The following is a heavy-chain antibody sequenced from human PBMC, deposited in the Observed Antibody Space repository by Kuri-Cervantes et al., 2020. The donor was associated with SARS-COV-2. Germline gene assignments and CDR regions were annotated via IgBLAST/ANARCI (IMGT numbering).Heavy chain of an antibody. D-gene: IGHD2-15*01. CDR1: GFTFSSYG. CDR3: ARNIGSGKDIYYYYMDV. V-gene: IGHV3-21*01. J-gene: IGHJ6*03. Sequence: GESLKISCAASGFTFSSYGMHWVRQAPGKGLEWVSSISSSSSYIYYADSVKGRFTISRDNAKNSLYLQMDSLRAEDTAVYYCARNIGSGKDIYYYYMDVWGKGPRSPSP. CDR2: ISSSSSYI.